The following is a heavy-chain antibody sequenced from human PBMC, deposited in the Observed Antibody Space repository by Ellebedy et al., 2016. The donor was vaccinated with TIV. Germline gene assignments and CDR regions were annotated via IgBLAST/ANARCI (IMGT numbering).Heavy chain of an antibody. V-gene: IGHV1-2*02. CDR3: AREGGLDAFDV. J-gene: IGHJ3*01. Sequence: ASVKVSXKASGGSFNVVGISWVRQAPGQGLEWMGWVNPNRGDTQSAQKFQDRLTLSNDPSITTAYMELTSLTSDDTAVYYCAREGGLDAFDVWGQGTVVTVSS. CDR2: VNPNRGDT. D-gene: IGHD5-12*01. CDR1: GGSFNVVG.